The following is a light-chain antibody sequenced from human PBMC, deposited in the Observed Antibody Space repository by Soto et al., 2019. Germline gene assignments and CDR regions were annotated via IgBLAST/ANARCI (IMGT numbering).Light chain of an antibody. Sequence: EIVLTQSPDTLSLYPGERATLSCRASQSVRNNYLAWYQVKPGQAPRLLIYDASSKATGIPDRISGGGSGTDFTLTITRLEPEDLAVYYCQQYGSSPPFTFGQGTRLEIK. J-gene: IGKJ5*01. CDR1: QSVRNNY. CDR3: QQYGSSPPFT. V-gene: IGKV3-20*01. CDR2: DAS.